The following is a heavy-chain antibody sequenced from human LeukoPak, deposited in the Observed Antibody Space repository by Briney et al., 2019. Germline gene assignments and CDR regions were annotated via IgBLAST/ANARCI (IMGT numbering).Heavy chain of an antibody. CDR2: INSDGSWT. CDR1: GNYW. V-gene: IGHV3-74*01. D-gene: IGHD2-2*01. Sequence: GGSLRLSCAASGNYWMHWVRQAPGKGLVWVSHINSDGSWTSYADSVKGRFTISKDNAKNTVYLQMNSLRAEDTAVYYCVRSISSRNAFWGQGTLVTVSS. J-gene: IGHJ4*02. CDR3: VRSISSRNAF.